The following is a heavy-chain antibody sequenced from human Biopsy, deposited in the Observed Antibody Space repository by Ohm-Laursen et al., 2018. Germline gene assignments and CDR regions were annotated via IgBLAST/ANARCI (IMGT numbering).Heavy chain of an antibody. CDR2: IFNSANT. CDR1: GGSISSGGSY. CDR3: ARGDYFDSNGYFWFDP. Sequence: TPSLTCTVSGGSISSGGSYWSWIRQRPGKGLEWIGYIFNSANTYYNPSLKNLITISGDTSKNQFSLKLNSVTAADTAVYYCARGDYFDSNGYFWFDPWGQGTLVTVSS. V-gene: IGHV4-31*01. J-gene: IGHJ5*02. D-gene: IGHD3-22*01.